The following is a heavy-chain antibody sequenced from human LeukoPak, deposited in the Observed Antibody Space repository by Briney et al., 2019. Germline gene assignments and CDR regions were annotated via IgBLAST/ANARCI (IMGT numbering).Heavy chain of an antibody. V-gene: IGHV4-59*01. J-gene: IGHJ5*02. CDR1: GGSISSYY. CDR3: ARQLAVAGSGVSWFDP. D-gene: IGHD6-19*01. CDR2: IYYSGST. Sequence: ETLSLTCTVAGGSISSYYWSWLRQPPGKGLEWIGYIYYSGSTNYNPSLKSRVTISVDTSKNQFSLKLSSVTAADTAVYYCARQLAVAGSGVSWFDPWGQGTLVTVSS.